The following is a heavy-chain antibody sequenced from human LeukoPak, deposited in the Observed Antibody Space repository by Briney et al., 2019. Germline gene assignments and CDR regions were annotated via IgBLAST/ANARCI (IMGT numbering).Heavy chain of an antibody. CDR2: IYYSGST. V-gene: IGHV4-39*01. CDR3: ARLARGSGYSYGYEFDY. Sequence: SETLSLTCTVSGGSISSSSYYWGWIRQPPGKGLEWIGSIYYSGSTYYNPSLKSRVTISVDTSKNQFSLKLSFVTAADTAVYYCARLARGSGYSYGYEFDYWGQGTLVTVSS. CDR1: GGSISSSSYY. D-gene: IGHD5-18*01. J-gene: IGHJ4*02.